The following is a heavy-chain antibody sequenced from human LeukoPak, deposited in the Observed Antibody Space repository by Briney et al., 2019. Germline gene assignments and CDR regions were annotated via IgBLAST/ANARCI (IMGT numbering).Heavy chain of an antibody. CDR3: ARGPLQEAISPWKEAVATPLDY. CDR1: GGSISSSSYY. Sequence: PSETLSLTCTVSGGSISSSSYYWGWIRQPPGKGLEWIGSIYYSGSTYYNPSLKSRVSISVHTSKNQFSLQLNSVTPEDTAVYYCARGPLQEAISPWKEAVATPLDYWGQGTLVTVSS. D-gene: IGHD6-19*01. V-gene: IGHV4-39*01. CDR2: IYYSGST. J-gene: IGHJ4*02.